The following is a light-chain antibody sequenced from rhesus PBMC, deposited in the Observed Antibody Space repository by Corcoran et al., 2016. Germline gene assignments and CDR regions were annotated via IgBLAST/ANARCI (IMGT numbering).Light chain of an antibody. CDR3: MTGIQLPYS. Sequence: DIVMTQTPLSLPVTPGEPASISCRSSQSLLHSGGKTYLFWYLQQPGQSPQPWNHEVSNRDSGVPDRFSGRWEGNDCTLKISRVEAEDVGVYYCMTGIQLPYSFGQGTKVEIK. V-gene: IGKV2S15*01. CDR1: QSLLHSGGKTY. J-gene: IGKJ2*01. CDR2: EVS.